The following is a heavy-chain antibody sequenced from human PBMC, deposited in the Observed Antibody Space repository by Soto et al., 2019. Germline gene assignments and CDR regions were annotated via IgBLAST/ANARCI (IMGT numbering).Heavy chain of an antibody. Sequence: GGSLRLSCEGSGFTSSSNFMHWVRQAPGKGLEWVALISFDGSKKNYADSVKGRFTISRDISKNMMYLQMNSLRPEDTAVYYCARGVFYYSGSSGYSPDYWGQGTLVTVSS. CDR2: ISFDGSKK. J-gene: IGHJ4*02. CDR3: ARGVFYYSGSSGYSPDY. D-gene: IGHD3-22*01. CDR1: GFTSSSNF. V-gene: IGHV3-30-3*01.